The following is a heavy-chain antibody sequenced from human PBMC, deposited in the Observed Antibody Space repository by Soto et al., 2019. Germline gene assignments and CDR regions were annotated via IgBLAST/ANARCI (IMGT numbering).Heavy chain of an antibody. CDR1: GYSFTDYY. V-gene: IGHV1-46*01. CDR2: INLSGDTT. Sequence: QIQLLQSGAEVKKPGASVKVSCKASGYSFTDYYMHWVRQAPGQGLEWMGIINLSGDTTNYAQKVQGSVTMTRGRSTGTVYMELSSLTSQDTAVYYCARVRRSVTIFGVDHTPIDYWGQGTLVTVSS. CDR3: ARVRRSVTIFGVDHTPIDY. J-gene: IGHJ4*02. D-gene: IGHD3-3*01.